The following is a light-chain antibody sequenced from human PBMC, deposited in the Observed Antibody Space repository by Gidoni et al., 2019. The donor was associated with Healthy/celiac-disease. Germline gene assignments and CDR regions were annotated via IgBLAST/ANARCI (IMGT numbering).Light chain of an antibody. J-gene: IGKJ3*01. Sequence: DIQMTQSPSSLSASVGDRVTITCQASQGISNYLNWYQQKPGKAPKLLIYDASNLETGVPSRFSGSGSGTDFTFTISSLQPEDIATYYCQQYDNLSFTFGPGTNVDIK. CDR1: QGISNY. CDR3: QQYDNLSFT. CDR2: DAS. V-gene: IGKV1-33*01.